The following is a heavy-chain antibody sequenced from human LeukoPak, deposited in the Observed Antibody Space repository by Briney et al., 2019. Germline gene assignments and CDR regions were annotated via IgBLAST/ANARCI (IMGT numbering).Heavy chain of an antibody. CDR2: ISYDGSDK. Sequence: GGSLRLSCAASGFTFSRYGMHWVRQAPARGLEWVATISYDGSDKWYGDSVKGRFTISRDNSQNSLYLQMNSLRAEDTAVYYCAKDGLSGSAQRYYFDYWGQGTLVTVSS. V-gene: IGHV3-30*18. D-gene: IGHD3-22*01. J-gene: IGHJ4*02. CDR3: AKDGLSGSAQRYYFDY. CDR1: GFTFSRYG.